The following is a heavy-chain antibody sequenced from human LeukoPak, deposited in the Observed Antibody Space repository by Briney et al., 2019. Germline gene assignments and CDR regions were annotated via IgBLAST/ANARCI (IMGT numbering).Heavy chain of an antibody. CDR2: IYPGDFDT. D-gene: IGHD3-22*01. V-gene: IGHV5-51*01. Sequence: GESLKISCKGSGYSFTSYWIGWVRQMPGKGLEWMGIIYPGDFDTRYSPSFQGQVTISADESISTAYLQWSSLKASDTAMYYCARQSHYYDSSGYYYVGFDYWGQGTLVTVSS. CDR3: ARQSHYYDSSGYYYVGFDY. J-gene: IGHJ4*02. CDR1: GYSFTSYW.